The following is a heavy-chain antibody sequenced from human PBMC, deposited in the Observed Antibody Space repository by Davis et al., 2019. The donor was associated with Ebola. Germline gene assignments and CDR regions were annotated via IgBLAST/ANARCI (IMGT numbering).Heavy chain of an antibody. D-gene: IGHD3-10*01. V-gene: IGHV3-7*01. CDR3: ARGSPRYGSGTSY. CDR1: RFTFSSYW. Sequence: GESLKISCAASRFTFSSYWMSWVRQAPGKGLEWVANIKQDGSEKYYVDSVKGRFTISRDNAKNSLYLQMNSLRAEDTAVYYCARGSPRYGSGTSYWGQGTLVTVSS. CDR2: IKQDGSEK. J-gene: IGHJ4*02.